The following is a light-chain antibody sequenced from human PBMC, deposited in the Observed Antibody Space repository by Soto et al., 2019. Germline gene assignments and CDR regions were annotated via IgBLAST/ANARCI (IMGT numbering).Light chain of an antibody. V-gene: IGKV1-5*01. CDR1: QYVSTW. CDR3: QQYNDYWT. CDR2: DVS. J-gene: IGKJ1*01. Sequence: DIQMTQSPSTLSASVGDRVTITCRASQYVSTWLAWYQQKPGKAPKLLIYDVSSLESGVPSRFSGIGSGTEFTLTISSLQPDDFATDYCQQYNDYWTFGQGTKVEVK.